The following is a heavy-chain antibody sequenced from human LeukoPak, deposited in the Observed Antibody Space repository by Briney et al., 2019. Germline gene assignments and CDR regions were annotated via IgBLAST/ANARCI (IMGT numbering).Heavy chain of an antibody. CDR1: GFTVSSNY. J-gene: IGHJ4*02. CDR3: ARALRDGYNRGIDY. Sequence: GGSLRLSCAASGFTVSSNYMTWVRQATGKGLEWVSDIYSGGSILYADSVKGRFTISRDNSKNTLYLQMNSLRAEDTAVYYCARALRDGYNRGIDYWGQGTLVTVSS. CDR2: IYSGGSI. V-gene: IGHV3-66*01. D-gene: IGHD5-24*01.